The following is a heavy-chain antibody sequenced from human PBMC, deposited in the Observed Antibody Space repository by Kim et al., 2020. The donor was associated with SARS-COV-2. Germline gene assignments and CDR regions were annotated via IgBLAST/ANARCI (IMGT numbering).Heavy chain of an antibody. CDR2: ISSSSSYT. J-gene: IGHJ2*01. Sequence: GGSLRLSCVASGFTFSDYYLSWIRQAPGRGLEWVSYISSSSSYTTSAESVRGRFTISRDNAKNSLFLEMNSLRVDDTAVYYCARDRAFAANPRYFDLWGRGTLVTVSS. CDR1: GFTFSDYY. D-gene: IGHD2-15*01. V-gene: IGHV3-11*06. CDR3: ARDRAFAANPRYFDL.